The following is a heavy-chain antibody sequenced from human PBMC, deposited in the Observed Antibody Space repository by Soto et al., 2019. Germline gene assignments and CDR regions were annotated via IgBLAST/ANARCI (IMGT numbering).Heavy chain of an antibody. V-gene: IGHV3-53*01. CDR2: IYSGGST. D-gene: IGHD3-22*01. Sequence: GGSLRLSCAASGFTVSSNYMSWVRQAPGKGLEWVSVIYSGGSTYYADSVKGRFTISRDNSKNTLYLQMNSLRAEDTAVYYCAREPYDSTLPGAFDIWGQGTMVTVSS. J-gene: IGHJ3*02. CDR3: AREPYDSTLPGAFDI. CDR1: GFTVSSNY.